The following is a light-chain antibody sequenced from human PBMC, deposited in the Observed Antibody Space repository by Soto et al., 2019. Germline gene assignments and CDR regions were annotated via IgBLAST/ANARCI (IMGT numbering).Light chain of an antibody. V-gene: IGKV3-15*01. CDR1: QSISSN. CDR3: QHYKNWLTWT. CDR2: GAS. Sequence: EIVMTQSPATLSVSPGERATLSCRASQSISSNLAWYQQKPGQAPRLLIYGASTRATGIPARFSGSGSGTDFTLTISSLQSEDFTVYYCQHYKNWLTWTFGQGTKVDIK. J-gene: IGKJ1*01.